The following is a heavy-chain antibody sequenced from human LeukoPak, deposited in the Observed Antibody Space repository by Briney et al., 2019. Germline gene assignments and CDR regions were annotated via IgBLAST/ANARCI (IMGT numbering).Heavy chain of an antibody. CDR1: GGSISSYY. V-gene: IGHV4-4*07. D-gene: IGHD3-3*01. Sequence: SETLSLTRTVSGGSISSYYWSWIRQPAGKGLEWIGRIYTSGSTNYNPSLKSRVTISVDKSKNQFSLKLSSVTAADTAVYYCARDKLAYYDFWSGPYYMDVWGKGTTVTVSS. CDR3: ARDKLAYYDFWSGPYYMDV. J-gene: IGHJ6*03. CDR2: IYTSGST.